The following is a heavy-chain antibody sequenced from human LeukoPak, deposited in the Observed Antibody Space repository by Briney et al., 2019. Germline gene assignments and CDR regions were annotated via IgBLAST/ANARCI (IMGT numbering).Heavy chain of an antibody. J-gene: IGHJ4*02. CDR3: AFGTGWFFNY. CDR2: ISGSGGST. D-gene: IGHD6-19*01. V-gene: IGHV3-23*01. Sequence: GGSLRLSCAASGFTFSSYAMSWVRQAPGKGLEWVSAISGSGGSTNYADSVKGRFTISRDNAKNTLFLHVDSLRAEDTAVYYCAFGTGWFFNYWGQGTLVTVSS. CDR1: GFTFSSYA.